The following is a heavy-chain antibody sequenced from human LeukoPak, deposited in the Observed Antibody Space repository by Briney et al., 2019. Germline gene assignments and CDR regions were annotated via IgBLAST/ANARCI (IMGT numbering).Heavy chain of an antibody. CDR3: ARLVGGNSYGHSDY. J-gene: IGHJ4*02. V-gene: IGHV3-21*01. CDR1: GITLSNYG. CDR2: ISSSSSYI. D-gene: IGHD5-18*01. Sequence: PGGSLRLSCAVSGITLSNYGVNWVRQAPGKGLEWVSSISSSSSYIFYADSVKGRFTISRDNAKNSLYLQMNSLRVEDTAVYYCARLVGGNSYGHSDYWGQGTLVTVSS.